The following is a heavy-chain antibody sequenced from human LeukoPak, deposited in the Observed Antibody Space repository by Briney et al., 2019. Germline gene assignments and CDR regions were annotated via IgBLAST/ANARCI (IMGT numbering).Heavy chain of an antibody. J-gene: IGHJ5*02. Sequence: HRASVKVSCKASGYTFTSYYMHWVRQAPGQGLEWMGIINPSGGSTSYAQKFQGRVTMTRDTSTSTVYMELSSLRSEDTAVYYCARTPRQVMIFGVVINNWFDPWGQGTLVTVSS. CDR2: INPSGGST. V-gene: IGHV1-46*01. CDR1: GYTFTSYY. CDR3: ARTPRQVMIFGVVINNWFDP. D-gene: IGHD3-3*01.